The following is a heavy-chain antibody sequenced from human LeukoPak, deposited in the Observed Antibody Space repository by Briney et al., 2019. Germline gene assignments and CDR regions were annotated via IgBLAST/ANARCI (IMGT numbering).Heavy chain of an antibody. J-gene: IGHJ4*02. Sequence: SETLSLTCTVSGGSISSYYWSWIRQPPGKGLEWIGYIYYSGSTNYNPSLKSRVTISVDTSKNQFSLKLRSVTAADTAVYYCARSIYWGSYDYWGQGTLVTVSS. V-gene: IGHV4-59*01. CDR2: IYYSGST. CDR3: ARSIYWGSYDY. D-gene: IGHD1-26*01. CDR1: GGSISSYY.